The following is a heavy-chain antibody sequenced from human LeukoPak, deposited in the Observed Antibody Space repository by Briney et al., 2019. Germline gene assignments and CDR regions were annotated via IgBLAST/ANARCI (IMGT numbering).Heavy chain of an antibody. J-gene: IGHJ4*02. V-gene: IGHV3-23*01. CDR2: ISGSGGST. Sequence: PGGTLRLSCAASGFTFSSYGMSWVRQAPGKGLEWVSAISGSGGSTYYADSVKGRFTISRDNSKNTLYLQMNSLRAEVTAVYYCAKGLYYYDSSGPNWGQGTLVTVSS. CDR1: GFTFSSYG. D-gene: IGHD3-22*01. CDR3: AKGLYYYDSSGPN.